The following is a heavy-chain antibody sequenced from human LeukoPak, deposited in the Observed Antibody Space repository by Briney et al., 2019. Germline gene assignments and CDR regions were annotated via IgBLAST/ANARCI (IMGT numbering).Heavy chain of an antibody. J-gene: IGHJ4*02. CDR2: ISAYNGNT. V-gene: IGHV1-18*01. D-gene: IGHD3-10*01. CDR1: GYTFTSYG. Sequence: ASVKVSCKASGYTFTSYGISWVRQAPGQGLEWMGWISAYNGNTNYAQKLQGRVTMTTDTSTSTAYMELRSLRSDDTAVYYCARDRCGSGSYFREYWGQGTLVTVSS. CDR3: ARDRCGSGSYFREY.